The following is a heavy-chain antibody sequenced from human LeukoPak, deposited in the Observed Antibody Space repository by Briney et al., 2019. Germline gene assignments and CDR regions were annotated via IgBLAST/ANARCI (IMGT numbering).Heavy chain of an antibody. CDR1: GGSISSYY. Sequence: SETLSLTCTVSGGSISSYYWSWIRQPPGKGLEWIGYIYYSGSTNYNPSLKSQVTISADTSKNQFSLKLTSVTAADTAVYYCARGGTYGSDYWGQGTLVTVSS. V-gene: IGHV4-59*01. CDR3: ARGGTYGSDY. CDR2: IYYSGST. D-gene: IGHD3-10*01. J-gene: IGHJ4*02.